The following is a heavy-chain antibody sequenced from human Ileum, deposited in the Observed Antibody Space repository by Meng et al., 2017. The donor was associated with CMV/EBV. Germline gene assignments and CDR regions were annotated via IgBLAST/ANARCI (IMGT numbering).Heavy chain of an antibody. Sequence: QVQMVSSGAGVKESGASVKVSCQASGYTFGSQDFTWVRQAPGQGLEWMGWINSYNGDTNYAQKFQGRVTMTTDTSTSTAYMELNSLKSDDTAVYYCARGIDYWGQGTLVTVSS. V-gene: IGHV1-18*01. CDR3: ARGIDY. J-gene: IGHJ4*02. CDR2: INSYNGDT. CDR1: GYTFGSQD.